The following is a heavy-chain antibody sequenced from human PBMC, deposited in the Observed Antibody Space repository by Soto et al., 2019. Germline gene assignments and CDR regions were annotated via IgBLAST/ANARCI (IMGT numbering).Heavy chain of an antibody. V-gene: IGHV3-23*01. Sequence: GSLRLSCAASGVTFSTYAMTWVRQAPGKGLEWVSSISDSGGMTYSADSVKGRFTISRDNSKNTLYLQMNSLRAEDTAVYYCARRRHDSASYFDCPGQAPLVTVST. CDR1: GVTFSTYA. CDR2: ISDSGGMT. CDR3: ARRRHDSASYFDC. J-gene: IGHJ4*02. D-gene: IGHD3-10*01.